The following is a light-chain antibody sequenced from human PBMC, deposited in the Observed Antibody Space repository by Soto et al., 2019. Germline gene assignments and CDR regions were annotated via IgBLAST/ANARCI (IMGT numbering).Light chain of an antibody. CDR2: LNRDGSH. V-gene: IGLV4-69*01. J-gene: IGLJ2*01. CDR1: SGHSSYA. CDR3: QTWGTGTVV. Sequence: QPVLTQSPSASASLGASVKLTCTLSSGHSSYAIAWHQQQPEKGPRYLMKLNRDGSHSKGDGSPDRFSGSNSGAERYLTISSLQSEDEADYYCQTWGTGTVVFGGGTKLTVL.